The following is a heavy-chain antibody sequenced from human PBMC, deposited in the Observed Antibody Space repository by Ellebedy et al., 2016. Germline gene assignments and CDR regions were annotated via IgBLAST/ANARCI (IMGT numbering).Heavy chain of an antibody. D-gene: IGHD3-22*01. CDR3: AKVFPGTLTTPDAFDI. V-gene: IGHV3-30*18. CDR2: ISYDGSNK. J-gene: IGHJ3*02. Sequence: GESLKISXTASGLNFNTFFMSWVRQAPGKGLEWVAVISYDGSNKYYADSVKGRFTISRDNSKNTLYLQMNSLRAEDTAVYYCAKVFPGTLTTPDAFDIWGQGTMVTVSS. CDR1: GLNFNTFF.